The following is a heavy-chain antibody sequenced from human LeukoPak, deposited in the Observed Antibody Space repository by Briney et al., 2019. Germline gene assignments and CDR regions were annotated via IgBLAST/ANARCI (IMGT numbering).Heavy chain of an antibody. CDR2: IYYSGST. D-gene: IGHD5-12*01. V-gene: IGHV4-30-4*08. Sequence: SQTLSLTCTASGGSISSGDSYWSWIRQPPGKGLEWIGYIYYSGSTYYNPSLKSRVTISVDTSKNQFSLKLSSVTAADTAVYYCARAGYSGYELKDWGQGTLVTVSS. CDR3: ARAGYSGYELKD. CDR1: GGSISSGDSY. J-gene: IGHJ4*02.